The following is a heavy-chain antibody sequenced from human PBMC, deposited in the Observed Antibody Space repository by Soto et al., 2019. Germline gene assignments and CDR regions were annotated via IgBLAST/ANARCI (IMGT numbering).Heavy chain of an antibody. J-gene: IGHJ6*02. V-gene: IGHV4-34*01. CDR2: INHSGST. Sequence: PSETLSLTCAVYGGSFSGYYWSWIRQPPGKELEWIGEINHSGSTNYNPSLKSRVTISVDTSKNQFSLKLSSVTAADTAVYYCARGGYRPKGMDVWGQGTTVTVSS. CDR3: ARGGYRPKGMDV. D-gene: IGHD6-13*01. CDR1: GGSFSGYY.